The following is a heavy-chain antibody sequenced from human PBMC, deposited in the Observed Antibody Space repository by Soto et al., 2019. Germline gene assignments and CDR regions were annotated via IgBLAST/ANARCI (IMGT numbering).Heavy chain of an antibody. CDR1: GFTFSNYA. CDR2: ISYDGINQ. CDR3: ARAGPYGDVLSAFDI. D-gene: IGHD4-17*01. Sequence: QVQLVESGGGVVQPGRSLGLSCAASGFTFSNYAMHWVRQAPDRGLEWVALISYDGINQYSAGSVKGRFTISRDNSKNTLYLQMNSLGPDDTALYYCARAGPYGDVLSAFDIWGQGTMVTVSS. V-gene: IGHV3-30*03. J-gene: IGHJ3*02.